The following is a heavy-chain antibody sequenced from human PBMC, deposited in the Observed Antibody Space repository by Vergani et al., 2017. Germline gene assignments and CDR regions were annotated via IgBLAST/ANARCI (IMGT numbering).Heavy chain of an antibody. CDR1: VGSMSGYY. V-gene: IGHV4-59*01. D-gene: IGHD3-10*01. J-gene: IGHJ5*02. Sequence: QVRLQESGPGLVKPSETLSLTCSVSVGSMSGYYGRWIRQPQGKKLVWVGYMYHSGSTNYNPSLETRVTISGDTSKNQFSLKLNSVTAADTAVYYCGRVADFDGLGSRLLDLWGQGILVTVSS. CDR2: MYHSGST. CDR3: GRVADFDGLGSRLLDL.